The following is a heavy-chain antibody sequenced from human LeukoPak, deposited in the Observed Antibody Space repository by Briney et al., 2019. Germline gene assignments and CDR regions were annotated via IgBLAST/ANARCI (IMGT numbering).Heavy chain of an antibody. CDR2: ISSSKSYI. CDR3: ARDSSITIFGVVTNDAFDI. D-gene: IGHD3-3*01. CDR1: GFTFSSYS. Sequence: PGGSLRLSCTASGFTFSSYSMNWVRQAPGKGLEWVSYISSSKSYIFYADPVKGRFTISRDNAKNSLCLQMNSLRAEDTAVYYCARDSSITIFGVVTNDAFDIWGQGTMVTVSS. J-gene: IGHJ3*02. V-gene: IGHV3-21*01.